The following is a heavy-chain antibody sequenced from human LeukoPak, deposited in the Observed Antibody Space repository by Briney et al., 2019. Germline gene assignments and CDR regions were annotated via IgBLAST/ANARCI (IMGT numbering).Heavy chain of an antibody. CDR3: ARQYSWFGELLHLDY. Sequence: SETLSLTCTVSGGSISSSSYYWGWIRQPPGKGLEWIGSIYYSGSTYYNPSLKSRVTISVDTSKNQFSLKLSSVTAADTAVYYRARQYSWFGELLHLDYWGQGTLVTISS. CDR2: IYYSGST. V-gene: IGHV4-39*01. CDR1: GGSISSSSYY. J-gene: IGHJ4*02. D-gene: IGHD3-10*01.